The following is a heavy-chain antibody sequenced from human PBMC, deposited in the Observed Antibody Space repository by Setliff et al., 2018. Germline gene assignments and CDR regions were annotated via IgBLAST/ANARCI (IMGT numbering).Heavy chain of an antibody. Sequence: PSETLSLTCGGYGGSISDYYWSWIRQPPGKGLEWIGEINHSGSTNYNPSLKSRVTISVDTSKNQFSLELSSVTAADTAVYYCARRETYYNFWSGYYAYWGQGTLVTVSS. CDR2: INHSGST. CDR3: ARRETYYNFWSGYYAY. V-gene: IGHV4-34*01. D-gene: IGHD3-3*01. J-gene: IGHJ4*02. CDR1: GGSISDYY.